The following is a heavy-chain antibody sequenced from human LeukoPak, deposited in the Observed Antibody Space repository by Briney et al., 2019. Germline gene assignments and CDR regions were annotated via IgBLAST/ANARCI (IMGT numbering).Heavy chain of an antibody. D-gene: IGHD3-9*01. V-gene: IGHV3-30*03. Sequence: GRSLRLSCAHSGFTFSSYVMHSVRQAPGKGLEWVAVISYDGSNKYYADSVKGRFTISRDNSKNTLYLQMNSLRAEDTAVYYCAIDSTGPADYWGQGTLVTVSS. CDR3: AIDSTGPADY. CDR1: GFTFSSYV. CDR2: ISYDGSNK. J-gene: IGHJ4*02.